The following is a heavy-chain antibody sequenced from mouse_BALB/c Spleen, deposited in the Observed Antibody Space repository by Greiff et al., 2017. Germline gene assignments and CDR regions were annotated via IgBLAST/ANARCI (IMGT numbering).Heavy chain of an antibody. Sequence: EVKLMESGGGLVKPGGSLKLSCAASGFTFSDYYMYWVRQTPEKRLEWVATISDGGSYTYYPDSVKGRFTISRDNAKNNLYLQMSSLKSEDTAMYYCAREGLRYPFDYWGQGTTLTVSS. CDR2: ISDGGSYT. CDR3: AREGLRYPFDY. J-gene: IGHJ2*01. V-gene: IGHV5-4*02. CDR1: GFTFSDYY. D-gene: IGHD1-1*01.